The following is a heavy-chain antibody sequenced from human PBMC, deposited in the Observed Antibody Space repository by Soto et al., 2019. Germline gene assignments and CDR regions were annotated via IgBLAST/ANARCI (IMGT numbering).Heavy chain of an antibody. CDR2: IYSGGST. CDR3: ARARGDYANYFDY. V-gene: IGHV3-66*01. D-gene: IGHD4-17*01. J-gene: IGHJ4*02. Sequence: PGGFLRLSCAASGFTVSSNYMSWVRQAPGKGLEWVSVIYSGGSTNYADSVKGRFTISRDNSKNTLYLQMNSLRAEDTAVYYCARARGDYANYFDYWGQGTLVTVSS. CDR1: GFTVSSNY.